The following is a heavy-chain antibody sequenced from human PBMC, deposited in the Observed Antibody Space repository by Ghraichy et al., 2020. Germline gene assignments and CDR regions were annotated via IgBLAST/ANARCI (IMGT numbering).Heavy chain of an antibody. CDR3: ARASVYSGFYYEEAN. Sequence: SETLSLTCSVSGGSFNYYYWTWIRQPAGKGLEWIGRIYATGTTNYNPSLQSRVTMSIDTSKNQFSLKLRSVTAADTAVYYCARASVYSGFYYEEANWGQGTLVTVSS. CDR1: GGSFNYYY. V-gene: IGHV4-4*07. J-gene: IGHJ4*02. D-gene: IGHD3-22*01. CDR2: IYATGTT.